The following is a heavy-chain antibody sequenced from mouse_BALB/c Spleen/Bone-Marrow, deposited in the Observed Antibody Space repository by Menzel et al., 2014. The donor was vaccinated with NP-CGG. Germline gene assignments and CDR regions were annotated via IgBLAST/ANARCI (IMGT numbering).Heavy chain of an antibody. J-gene: IGHJ3*01. CDR3: ASYYYGSSRFAY. CDR2: IDPANGNT. D-gene: IGHD1-1*01. V-gene: IGHV14-3*02. CDR1: GFSIKDTY. Sequence: EVKLVESGAELVKPGASVKLSCTASGFSIKDTYMHWVKQRPEQGLEWIGRIDPANGNTKYDPKFQGKATITADTSSNTAYLQLSSLTSEDTAVYYCASYYYGSSRFAYWGQGTLVTVTA.